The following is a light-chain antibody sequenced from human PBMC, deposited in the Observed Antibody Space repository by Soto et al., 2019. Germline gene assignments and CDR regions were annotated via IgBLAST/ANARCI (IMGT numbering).Light chain of an antibody. Sequence: EIVMTQSPATLSVSPGERATLSCRASQSISSNLAWYQQKLGQAPRLLIYRASTRATGIPARFSGSGSGTEFTLTISSLQSEDFALYDCHQYGNWPQTFGQGTKVEI. J-gene: IGKJ1*01. CDR2: RAS. CDR3: HQYGNWPQT. V-gene: IGKV3-15*01. CDR1: QSISSN.